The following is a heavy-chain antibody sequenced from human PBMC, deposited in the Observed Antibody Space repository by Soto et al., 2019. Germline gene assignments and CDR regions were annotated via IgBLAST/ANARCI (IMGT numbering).Heavy chain of an antibody. Sequence: ASVKVSCKASGYTFTGYAIHWVRQAPGQRLEWMGWINGGNGDTKYSQKFQGRVTISRDTSASTAYMELTSLGSEDTAVYHCARGHCRSTSCQYYFDFWGQGTLVTVYS. V-gene: IGHV1-3*01. CDR2: INGGNGDT. CDR3: ARGHCRSTSCQYYFDF. D-gene: IGHD2-2*01. CDR1: GYTFTGYA. J-gene: IGHJ4*02.